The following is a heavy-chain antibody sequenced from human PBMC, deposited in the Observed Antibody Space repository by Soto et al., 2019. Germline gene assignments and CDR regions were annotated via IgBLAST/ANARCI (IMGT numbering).Heavy chain of an antibody. J-gene: IGHJ5*02. V-gene: IGHV4-34*01. Sequence: QVQLQQWGAGLLNSSETLSLTCAVFGGSLTDYYWSWIRQPPGKGLEWIGEINHSGTINYSPSLRSRVTLSVDTSKNQFYLNMIFVTAADTAMYYCARGRIGFDPWGQGALVTVSS. CDR3: ARGRIGFDP. CDR1: GGSLTDYY. CDR2: INHSGTI.